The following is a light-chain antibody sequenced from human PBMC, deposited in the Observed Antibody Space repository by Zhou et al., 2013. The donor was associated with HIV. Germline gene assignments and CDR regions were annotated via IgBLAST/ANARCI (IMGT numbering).Light chain of an antibody. CDR2: EAS. CDR1: QNIDNW. Sequence: DIQMTQSPSTLSASVGDRVTITCRASQNIDNWLAWYQQRPGKSPKLLIYEASSLQWGVPSRFSGSGSGTEFTLTISSLQPDDFATYYCQQYNSYLYTFGQGTKLEIK. J-gene: IGKJ2*01. V-gene: IGKV1-5*03. CDR3: QQYNSYLYT.